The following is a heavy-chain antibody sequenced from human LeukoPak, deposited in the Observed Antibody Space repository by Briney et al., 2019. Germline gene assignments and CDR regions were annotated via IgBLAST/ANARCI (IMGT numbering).Heavy chain of an antibody. CDR3: AKVPNHYYDSSGYYYDY. Sequence: PGGSLRLSCAASGFTFSSCAMSWVRQAPGKGLEWVSAISGSGGSTYYADSVKGRFTISRDNSKNTLYLQMNSLRAEDTAVYYCAKVPNHYYDSSGYYYDYWGQGTLVTVSS. J-gene: IGHJ4*02. CDR2: ISGSGGST. CDR1: GFTFSSCA. V-gene: IGHV3-23*01. D-gene: IGHD3-22*01.